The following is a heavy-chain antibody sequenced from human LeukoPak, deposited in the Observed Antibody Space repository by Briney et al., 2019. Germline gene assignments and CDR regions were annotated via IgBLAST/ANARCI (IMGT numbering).Heavy chain of an antibody. V-gene: IGHV3-23*01. D-gene: IGHD1-26*01. CDR1: GFTFSSHA. Sequence: GGSLRLSCAASGFTFSSHAMSWVRRAPGKGVEWVSGLIENGATTYYADSVKGRFTISRDNSRNTMYLQMNSLRVEDTAVYYCVKDYQVGNSPAFGDYWGQGTLVTISS. CDR2: LIENGATT. J-gene: IGHJ4*02. CDR3: VKDYQVGNSPAFGDY.